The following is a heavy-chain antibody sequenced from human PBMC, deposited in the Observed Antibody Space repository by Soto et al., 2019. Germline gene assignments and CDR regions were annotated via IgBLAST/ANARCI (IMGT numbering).Heavy chain of an antibody. Sequence: SVKVSCKASGGTFSSYAISWVRQAPGQGLEWMGGIIPIFGTANYAQKFQGRVTITADESTSTAYMELSSLRSEDTAVYYCASHLDCSGGSCYSDYYYGMDVWGQGTTVTV. V-gene: IGHV1-69*13. J-gene: IGHJ6*02. D-gene: IGHD2-15*01. CDR2: IIPIFGTA. CDR3: ASHLDCSGGSCYSDYYYGMDV. CDR1: GGTFSSYA.